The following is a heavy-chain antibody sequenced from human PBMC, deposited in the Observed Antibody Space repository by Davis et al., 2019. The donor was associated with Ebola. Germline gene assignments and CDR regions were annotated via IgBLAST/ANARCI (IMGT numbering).Heavy chain of an antibody. J-gene: IGHJ4*02. D-gene: IGHD3-16*01. V-gene: IGHV1-2*02. CDR3: ARERGGEFVGNYWPIDF. CDR2: INGNSGDT. Sequence: ASVKVSCKASGFTFTDHYIQWVRQAPGQGLEWMAWINGNSGDTKYAQKFQGTVTVTRDTSISTAYMELSSLRSDDTAVYYCARERGGEFVGNYWPIDFWGQGTLVTVSS. CDR1: GFTFTDHY.